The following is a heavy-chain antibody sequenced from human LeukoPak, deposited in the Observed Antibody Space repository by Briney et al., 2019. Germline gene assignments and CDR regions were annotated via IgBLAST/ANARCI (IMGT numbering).Heavy chain of an antibody. V-gene: IGHV4-34*01. CDR3: ARGLPNYYGSGRYLHYYYMDV. CDR1: GGSFSGYY. J-gene: IGHJ6*03. D-gene: IGHD3-10*01. CDR2: INHSGST. Sequence: SSETLSLTCAVYGGSFSGYYWSWIRQPPGKGLEWVGEINHSGSTNYNPSLKSRVTISVDTSKNQFSLKLSSVTAADTAVYYCARGLPNYYGSGRYLHYYYMDVWGKGTTVTVSS.